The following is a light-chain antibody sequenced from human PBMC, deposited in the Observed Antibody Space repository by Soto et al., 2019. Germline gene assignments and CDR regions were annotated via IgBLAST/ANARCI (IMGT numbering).Light chain of an antibody. V-gene: IGKV3-20*01. CDR1: QSLTSNY. J-gene: IGKJ2*01. Sequence: PGERATLSCRASQSLTSNYLAWYQQKPGQAPRLLIYGASSRATGTPDRFSASGSGTDFTLTISRLEPEDFAVYYCQQYESSPPSYTFGQGTKLEIK. CDR3: QQYESSPPSYT. CDR2: GAS.